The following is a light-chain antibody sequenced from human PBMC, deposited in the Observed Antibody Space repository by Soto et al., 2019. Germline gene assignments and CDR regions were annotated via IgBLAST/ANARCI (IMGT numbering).Light chain of an antibody. CDR3: SSYEGTV. V-gene: IGLV2-8*01. CDR1: SSDVGGYNY. CDR2: EVI. Sequence: QSVLTQPPSASGSPGQSVTISCTGTSSDVGGYNYVSWYQQHPGKAPKLMIYEVIKRPSGVPDRFSGSKSGNTASLTVSGLQAEDEADYYCSSYEGTVFGTGTKVTVL. J-gene: IGLJ1*01.